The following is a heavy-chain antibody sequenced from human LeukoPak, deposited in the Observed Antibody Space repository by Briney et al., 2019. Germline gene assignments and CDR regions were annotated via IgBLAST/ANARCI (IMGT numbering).Heavy chain of an antibody. D-gene: IGHD6-13*01. Sequence: PGGSLRLSCAASGVTFSSYSMNWVRQAPGRGLECVSSISSSSSSIGYADSVKGRFTISRDDAKNSLYLQMNSLRAEDTAVYYCARTATDTGEFDYWGQGTLVTVSS. CDR2: ISSSSSSI. CDR3: ARTATDTGEFDY. CDR1: GVTFSSYS. J-gene: IGHJ4*02. V-gene: IGHV3-21*01.